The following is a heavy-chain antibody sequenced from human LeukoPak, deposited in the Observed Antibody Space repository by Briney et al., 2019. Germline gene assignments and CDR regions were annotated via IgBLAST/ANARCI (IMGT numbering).Heavy chain of an antibody. V-gene: IGHV3-53*01. J-gene: IGHJ4*02. CDR2: IYSGDNT. Sequence: GGSLRLSCAASGFTVSTNYMSWVRQAPGKGLEWVSVIYSGDNTYYADSVKGRFTISRDNSKNTLYLQMNSLRAEDTAVYYCAKDMSSHLAAAGHFDYWGQGTLVTVSS. CDR3: AKDMSSHLAAAGHFDY. CDR1: GFTVSTNY. D-gene: IGHD6-13*01.